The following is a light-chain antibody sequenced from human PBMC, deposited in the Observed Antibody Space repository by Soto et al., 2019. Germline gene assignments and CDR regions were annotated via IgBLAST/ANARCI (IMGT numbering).Light chain of an antibody. CDR3: HQYDGYPHT. J-gene: IGKJ2*01. CDR1: QTIGGW. V-gene: IGKV1-5*03. Sequence: DIQMTQSPSTLSASVADRVTITCRASQTIGGWVAWFQQKPGRAPKLLIFAASALETGVPTRFSGGGSGTEFTLSITILQPDDFATYFCHQYDGYPHTFGQGTRVEMK. CDR2: AAS.